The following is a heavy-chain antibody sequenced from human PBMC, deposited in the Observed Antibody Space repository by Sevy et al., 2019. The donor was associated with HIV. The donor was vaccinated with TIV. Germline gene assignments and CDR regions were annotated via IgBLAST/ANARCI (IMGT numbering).Heavy chain of an antibody. D-gene: IGHD6-19*01. CDR3: ARYGRIPVAGHTWFDP. V-gene: IGHV3-23*01. CDR1: GFTFIAFG. CDR2: ISGGGAAT. J-gene: IGHJ5*02. Sequence: GGSLRLSCSASGFTFIAFGMTRVRQAPWKGLEWVSGISGGGAATAYADSVKGRFTISRDNSKNTLYLQMNSLTAADTAVYYCARYGRIPVAGHTWFDPWGLGTLVTVSS.